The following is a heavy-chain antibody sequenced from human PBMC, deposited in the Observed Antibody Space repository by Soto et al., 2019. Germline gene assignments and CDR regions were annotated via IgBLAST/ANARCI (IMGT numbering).Heavy chain of an antibody. D-gene: IGHD2-2*01. CDR3: ARLGCSSTSCSDH. V-gene: IGHV4-39*01. CDR2: IYYSGST. CDR1: GGSISSSSYY. J-gene: IGHJ4*02. Sequence: SETLSLTCTVSGGSISSSSYYWGWIRQPPGKGLEWIGSIYYSGSTYYNPSLKSRVTISVDTSKNQFSLKLSSVTAADTAVYYCARLGCSSTSCSDHWGQGTLVTVS.